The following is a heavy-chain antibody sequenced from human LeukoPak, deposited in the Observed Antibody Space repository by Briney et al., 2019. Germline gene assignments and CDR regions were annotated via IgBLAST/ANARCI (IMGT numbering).Heavy chain of an antibody. CDR2: IYYSGST. Sequence: SETLSLTCIVSGGSISNYYWSWIRQSPGKGREWFGYIYYSGSTNYNPSLKSRVTISADTSKKQISLKLSSVTAADTAVYYCAREGNSFGYYFHYWGQGTLVTVSS. CDR3: AREGNSFGYYFHY. CDR1: GGSISNYY. D-gene: IGHD3-22*01. J-gene: IGHJ1*01. V-gene: IGHV4-59*01.